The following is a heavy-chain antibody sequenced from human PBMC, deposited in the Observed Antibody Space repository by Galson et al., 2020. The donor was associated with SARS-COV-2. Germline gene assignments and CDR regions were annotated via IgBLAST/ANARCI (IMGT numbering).Heavy chain of an antibody. CDR1: IGSMTSHY. J-gene: IGHJ4*02. Sequence: SQTLSLTCAVSIGSMTSHYWSWIRQAPGKGLEWIGYISYDGSTTYNPSLKSRVTISIDTSKNQFSLRLTSVTAADTALYYCAKLAEGRRSSGDYWGQGTRVTVSA. CDR3: AKLAEGRRSSGDY. V-gene: IGHV4-59*08. D-gene: IGHD1-26*01. CDR2: ISYDGST.